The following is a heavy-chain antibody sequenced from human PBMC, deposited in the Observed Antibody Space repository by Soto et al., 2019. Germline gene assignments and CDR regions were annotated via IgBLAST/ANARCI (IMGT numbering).Heavy chain of an antibody. J-gene: IGHJ2*01. CDR2: IWYDGSNK. CDR1: GFTFSSYG. V-gene: IGHV3-33*01. Sequence: QVQLVESGGGVVQPGRSLRLSCAASGFTFSSYGMHWVRQAPGTGLEWVAVIWYDGSNKYYADSVKGRFTISRDNSKNTLYLQMNSLRAEDTAVYYCARDVGQLWSHFFDLWGRGTLVTVSS. D-gene: IGHD5-18*01. CDR3: ARDVGQLWSHFFDL.